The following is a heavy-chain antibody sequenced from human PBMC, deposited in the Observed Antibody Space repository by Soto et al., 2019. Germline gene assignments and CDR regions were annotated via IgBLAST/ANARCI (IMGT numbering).Heavy chain of an antibody. J-gene: IGHJ5*02. CDR3: AKNRTFSGRYYATWFDP. CDR1: GASISGFY. CDR2: IYATGTT. V-gene: IGHV4-4*07. Sequence: PSETLSLTCTVSGASISGFYWSWIRKSAGKGLEWIGRIYATGTTDYNPSLKSRVMMSVDTPKKQFSLKLSSVTAADTAVYYCAKNRTFSGRYYATWFDPWGREPWSPSPQ. D-gene: IGHD1-26*01.